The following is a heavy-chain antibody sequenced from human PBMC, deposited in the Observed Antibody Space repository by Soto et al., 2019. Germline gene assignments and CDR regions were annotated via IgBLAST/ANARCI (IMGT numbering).Heavy chain of an antibody. CDR2: INHSGST. CDR3: ARMRVLRYFDWLSTYYYGMDV. D-gene: IGHD3-9*01. Sequence: TLSLTCTVSGGSISSYYWSWIRQPPGKGLEWIGEINHSGSTNYNPSLKSRVTISVDTSKNQFSLKLSSVTAADTAVYYCARMRVLRYFDWLSTYYYGMDVWGQGTTVTVSS. V-gene: IGHV4-34*01. J-gene: IGHJ6*02. CDR1: GGSISSYY.